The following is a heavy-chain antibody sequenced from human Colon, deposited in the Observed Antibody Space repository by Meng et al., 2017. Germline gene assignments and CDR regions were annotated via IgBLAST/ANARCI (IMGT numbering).Heavy chain of an antibody. V-gene: IGHV4-61*01. J-gene: IGHJ4*02. CDR2: VDYSGNT. Sequence: QGQRQESGPGLLRPSETLSLTCTVSGGSVSSGSHYWSWIRQPPGKGLEFIAYVDYSGNTNYNASLKGRVTTSIDMSKSQFSLKVSSVTAADTAVYYCAIGPWELDYWGQGLLVTVSS. CDR3: AIGPWELDY. CDR1: GGSVSSGSHY. D-gene: IGHD1-26*01.